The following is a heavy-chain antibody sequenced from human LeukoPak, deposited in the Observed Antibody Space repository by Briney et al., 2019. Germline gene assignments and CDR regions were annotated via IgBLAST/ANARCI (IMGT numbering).Heavy chain of an antibody. CDR2: IYPGDSDT. D-gene: IGHD2-2*01. Sequence: GGSLRLSCKGSGYSFTSYWIGWVRQMPGEGLEWMGIIYPGDSDTRYSPSFQGQVTISADKSISTAYLQWSSLEASDTAMYYCARLVPIVVVPAADNWFDPWGQGTLVTVSS. CDR3: ARLVPIVVVPAADNWFDP. V-gene: IGHV5-51*01. CDR1: GYSFTSYW. J-gene: IGHJ5*02.